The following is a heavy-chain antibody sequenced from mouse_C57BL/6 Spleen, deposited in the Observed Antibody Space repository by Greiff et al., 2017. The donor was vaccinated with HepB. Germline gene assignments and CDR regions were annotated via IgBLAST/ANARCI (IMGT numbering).Heavy chain of an antibody. J-gene: IGHJ3*01. V-gene: IGHV1-26*01. CDR3: ARGPSFAY. CDR2: INPNNGGT. CDR1: GYTFTDYY. Sequence: EVQLQQSGPELVKPGASVKISCKASGYTFTDYYMNWVKQSHGKSLEWIGDINPNNGGTSYNQKFKGKATLTVDKPSSTAYMELRSLTSEDSAVYYCARGPSFAYWGQGTLVTVSA.